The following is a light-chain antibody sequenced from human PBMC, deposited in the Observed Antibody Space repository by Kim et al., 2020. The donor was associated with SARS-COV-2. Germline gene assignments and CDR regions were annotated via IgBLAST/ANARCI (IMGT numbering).Light chain of an antibody. CDR2: ATT. CDR3: QSFDNSLSGWV. J-gene: IGLJ3*02. V-gene: IGLV1-40*01. CDR1: SSNVGAGFD. Sequence: RFTISCTGSSSNVGAGFDVHWYQQLPGTAPKPLIFATTSRPSGVPDRFSAPKSGTSASLAITGLQPEDEADYYCQSFDNSLSGWVFGGGTKVTVL.